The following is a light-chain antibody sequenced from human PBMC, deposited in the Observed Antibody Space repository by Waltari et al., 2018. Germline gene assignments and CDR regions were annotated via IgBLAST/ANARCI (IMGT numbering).Light chain of an antibody. CDR3: SSYTSSSTPEV. V-gene: IGLV2-14*01. CDR1: SGDGGGYNH. Sequence: QSALTQPASVSGFPGQSITISCTGTSGDGGGYNHVSSYQPHQGKASKLLIYQVSNRPSGVFNRFSGSKSGNTASLTISGLQAEDEADYYCSSYTSSSTPEVFGGGTKLTVL. J-gene: IGLJ2*01. CDR2: QVS.